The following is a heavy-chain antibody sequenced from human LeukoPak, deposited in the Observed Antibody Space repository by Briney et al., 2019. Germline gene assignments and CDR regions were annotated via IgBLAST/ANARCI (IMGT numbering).Heavy chain of an antibody. CDR3: ARGAGRTMVRGVIIRGDWFDP. Sequence: PSETLSLTCAVSGYSISSGYYWGWIRPPPGKGLEWIGSIYHSGSTYYNPSLKSRVTISVDTSKNQFSLKLSSVTAADTAVYYCARGAGRTMVRGVIIRGDWFDPWGQGTLVTVSS. V-gene: IGHV4-38-2*01. J-gene: IGHJ5*02. CDR1: GYSISSGYY. CDR2: IYHSGST. D-gene: IGHD3-10*01.